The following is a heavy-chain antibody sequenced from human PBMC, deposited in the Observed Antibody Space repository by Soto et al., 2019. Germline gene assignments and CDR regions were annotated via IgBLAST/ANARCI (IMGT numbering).Heavy chain of an antibody. CDR1: GFSFTSYA. J-gene: IGHJ4*02. Sequence: GGSLRLSCAASGFSFTSYAMAWVRQAPGEGLEWVSTITFSGGDTYYADSVKGRFTISRDNSRNTVYLQMNSLRAEDTAAYYCAKVGFGDLDQWGLGTRVTVSS. D-gene: IGHD3-10*01. CDR2: ITFSGGDT. V-gene: IGHV3-23*01. CDR3: AKVGFGDLDQ.